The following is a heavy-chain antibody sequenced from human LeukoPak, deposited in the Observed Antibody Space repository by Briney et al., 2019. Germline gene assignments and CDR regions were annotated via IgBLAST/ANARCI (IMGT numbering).Heavy chain of an antibody. D-gene: IGHD1-1*01. J-gene: IGHJ4*02. Sequence: SAALSLTCTVSGASISGYYWSWIRQPPGKRLEWSGDIISTGTINYNPSLKSRVTISIDTSKNQLSLQLTSVTAADTAVYYCARVTDWNDLDYGGPGTLVTVSS. CDR3: ARVTDWNDLDY. CDR2: IISTGTI. CDR1: GASISGYY. V-gene: IGHV4-59*01.